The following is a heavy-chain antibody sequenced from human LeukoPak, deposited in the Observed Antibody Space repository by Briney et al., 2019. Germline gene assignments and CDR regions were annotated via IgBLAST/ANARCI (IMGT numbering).Heavy chain of an antibody. CDR1: GGSISSSVNY. J-gene: IGHJ4*02. CDR3: ALPSSSIDY. Sequence: SEALTLTCTVSGGSISSSVNYWGWIRQPPGKGLEWIGSIYYSGSTNYNPSLKSRVTISVDTSKNQFSLKLSSVTAADTAVYYCALPSSSIDYWGQGTLVTVSS. D-gene: IGHD6-6*01. V-gene: IGHV4-39*01. CDR2: IYYSGST.